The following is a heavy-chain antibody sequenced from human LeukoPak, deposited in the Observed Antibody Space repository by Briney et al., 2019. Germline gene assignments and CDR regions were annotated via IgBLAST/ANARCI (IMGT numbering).Heavy chain of an antibody. V-gene: IGHV3-23*01. CDR2: ITDGGGST. Sequence: GGSLRLSCAASGFTFSDYYMSWIRQAPGKGLEWVSAITDGGGSTYYADSVKGRFTISRDNSRNTLFLQMNSLRAEDTAVYYCAKRAVTSAGPGNYFDYWGQGILVTVSS. CDR1: GFTFSDYY. D-gene: IGHD3-10*01. J-gene: IGHJ4*02. CDR3: AKRAVTSAGPGNYFDY.